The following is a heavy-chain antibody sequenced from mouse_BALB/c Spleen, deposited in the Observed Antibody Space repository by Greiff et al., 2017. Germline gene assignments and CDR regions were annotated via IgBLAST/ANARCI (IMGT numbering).Heavy chain of an antibody. CDR2: IYPGDGDT. Sequence: QVQLKQSGPELVKPGASVKISCKASGYAFSSSWMNWVKQRPGQGLEWIGRIYPGDGDTNYNGKFKGKATLTADKSSSTAYMQLSSLTSVDSAVYFCANWDGYFDVWGAGTTVTVSS. V-gene: IGHV1-82*01. J-gene: IGHJ1*01. D-gene: IGHD4-1*01. CDR1: GYAFSSSW. CDR3: ANWDGYFDV.